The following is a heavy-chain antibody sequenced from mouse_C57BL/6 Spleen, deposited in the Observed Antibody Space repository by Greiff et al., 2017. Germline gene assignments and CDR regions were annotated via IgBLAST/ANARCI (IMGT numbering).Heavy chain of an antibody. CDR1: GYAFSSSW. J-gene: IGHJ4*01. V-gene: IGHV1-82*01. CDR2: IYPGDGDT. D-gene: IGHD2-5*01. Sequence: VQLQQSGPELVKPGASVKISCKASGYAFSSSWMNWVKQRPGKGLEWIGRIYPGDGDTNYNGKFKGKATLTADKSSSTAYMQLSSLTSEDSAVYFCARNYYSNYAEVDAMDYWGQGTSVTVSS. CDR3: ARNYYSNYAEVDAMDY.